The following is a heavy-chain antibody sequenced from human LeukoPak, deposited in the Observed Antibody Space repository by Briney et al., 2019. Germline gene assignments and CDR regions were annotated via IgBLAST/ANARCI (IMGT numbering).Heavy chain of an antibody. Sequence: GGSLRLSCAASGFTFSSYAMSWVRQAPGKGLEWVSAISGSGGSTYYADSVKGRFTISRDNSENTLYLQMNSLRAEDTAVYYCAKVITMIVVVSAFDYWGQGTLVTVSS. CDR2: ISGSGGST. CDR1: GFTFSSYA. V-gene: IGHV3-23*01. D-gene: IGHD3-22*01. CDR3: AKVITMIVVVSAFDY. J-gene: IGHJ4*02.